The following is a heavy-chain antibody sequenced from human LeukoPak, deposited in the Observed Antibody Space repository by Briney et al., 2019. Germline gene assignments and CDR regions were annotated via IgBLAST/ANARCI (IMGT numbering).Heavy chain of an antibody. D-gene: IGHD5-12*01. V-gene: IGHV1-69*06. J-gene: IGHJ4*02. CDR2: IIPIFGTA. CDR1: GGTFSSYA. Sequence: SVKVSCKASGGTFSSYAISWVRQAPGQGLEWMEGIIPIFGTANYAQKFQGRVTITADKSTSTAYMELSSLRSEDTAVYYCARAEYSGYDWVYFDYWGQGTLVTVSS. CDR3: ARAEYSGYDWVYFDY.